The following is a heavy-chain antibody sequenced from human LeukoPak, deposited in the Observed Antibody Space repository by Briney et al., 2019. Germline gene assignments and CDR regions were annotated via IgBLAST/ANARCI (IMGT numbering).Heavy chain of an antibody. V-gene: IGHV4-59*01. CDR3: ARGQIVATTFDY. J-gene: IGHJ4*02. CDR2: IYYSGST. D-gene: IGHD5-12*01. CDR1: GGSISPYY. Sequence: SETLSLTCTVSGGSISPYYWSWIRQPPGKGLEWIGYIYYSGSTNYNPSLKSRVTISVDTSKNQFSLKLSSVTAADTAVYYCARGQIVATTFDYWGQGTLVTVSS.